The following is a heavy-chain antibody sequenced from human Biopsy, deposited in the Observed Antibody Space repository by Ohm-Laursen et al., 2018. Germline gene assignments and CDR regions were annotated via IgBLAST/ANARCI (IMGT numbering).Heavy chain of an antibody. J-gene: IGHJ4*02. CDR2: INPSGSTT. CDR3: ARNAGWYGDLYYFDY. D-gene: IGHD6-19*01. Sequence: ASVKVSCKASGYSFTSYYMHWVRQAPGQGLEWMGMINPSGSTTSYPQIFQGRVTMARDTSKSTVYMELSSLRSADTAVYFCARNAGWYGDLYYFDYWGQGTLVTVSS. V-gene: IGHV1-46*01. CDR1: GYSFTSYY.